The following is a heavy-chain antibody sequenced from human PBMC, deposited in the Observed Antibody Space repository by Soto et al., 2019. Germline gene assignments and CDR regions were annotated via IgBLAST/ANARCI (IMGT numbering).Heavy chain of an antibody. V-gene: IGHV4-59*08. CDR3: AKNMITFGGARDYYYYMDV. Sequence: SETLSLTCTVSGGSISSYYWSWIRQPPGKGLEWIGYIYYSGSTNYNPSLKSRVTISVDTSKNQFSLKLSSMTAADTAVYYCAKNMITFGGARDYYYYMDVWGKGTTVTVSS. CDR1: GGSISSYY. CDR2: IYYSGST. D-gene: IGHD3-16*01. J-gene: IGHJ6*03.